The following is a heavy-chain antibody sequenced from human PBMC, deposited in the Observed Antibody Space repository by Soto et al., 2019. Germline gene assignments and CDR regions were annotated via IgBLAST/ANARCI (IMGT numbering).Heavy chain of an antibody. D-gene: IGHD5-12*01. CDR2: VSSGGNDK. V-gene: IGHV3-30*18. CDR3: AKDDPAAKGGL. Sequence: QVQLVESGGGVVQPGTTLRLSCVASGFAFNNYGMFWIRQAPGKGLEWLAIVSSGGNDKHYTDSVKGRFTISRDNSKDTVYLQMSSLRTEDTAIYYCAKDDPAAKGGLWGQGTLVTVSS. J-gene: IGHJ4*02. CDR1: GFAFNNYG.